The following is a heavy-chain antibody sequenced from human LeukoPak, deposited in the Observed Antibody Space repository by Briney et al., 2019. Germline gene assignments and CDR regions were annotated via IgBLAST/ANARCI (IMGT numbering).Heavy chain of an antibody. V-gene: IGHV1-2*02. Sequence: GASVKVSRKSSVYTFTRYYMHWVRRPPGQGLEWMGWINPNSGGTNYAQKFQGRVSMTRDMSISTAYMELSRLRSDDTAVYYCARDPGPIAVAGIIDYWGQGTLVTVSS. CDR1: VYTFTRYY. CDR2: INPNSGGT. D-gene: IGHD6-19*01. CDR3: ARDPGPIAVAGIIDY. J-gene: IGHJ4*02.